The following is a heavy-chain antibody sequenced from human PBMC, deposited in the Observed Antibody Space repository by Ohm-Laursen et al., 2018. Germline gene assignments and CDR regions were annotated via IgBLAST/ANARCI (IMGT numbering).Heavy chain of an antibody. CDR2: ISGSGGST. J-gene: IGHJ4*02. CDR3: AKDRKQLVRYFDY. Sequence: GSLRLSCSASGFTFSSYAMSWVRQAPGKGLEWVSAISGSGGSTYYADSVKGRFTISRDNSKNTLYLQMNSLRAEDTAVYYCAKDRKQLVRYFDYWGQGTLVTVSS. D-gene: IGHD6-6*01. V-gene: IGHV3-23*01. CDR1: GFTFSSYA.